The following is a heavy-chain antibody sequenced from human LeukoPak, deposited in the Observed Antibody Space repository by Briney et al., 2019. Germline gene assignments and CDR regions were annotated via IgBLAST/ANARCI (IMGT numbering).Heavy chain of an antibody. V-gene: IGHV4-31*03. CDR1: GGSISSGGYY. J-gene: IGHJ5*02. CDR2: IYYSGST. Sequence: TLSLTCTVSGGSISSGGYYWSWIRQHPGKGLEWIGYIYYSGSTYYNPSLKSRVTISVDTSKNQFSLKLSSVTAADTAVYYCAGAYSSSWQNWFDPWGQGTLVTVSS. CDR3: AGAYSSSWQNWFDP. D-gene: IGHD6-13*01.